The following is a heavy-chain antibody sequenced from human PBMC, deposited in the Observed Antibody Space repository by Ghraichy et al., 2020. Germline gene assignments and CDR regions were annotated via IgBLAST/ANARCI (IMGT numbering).Heavy chain of an antibody. J-gene: IGHJ4*02. CDR2: ISYSGTT. D-gene: IGHD2-8*02. V-gene: IGHV4-39*01. CDR1: GDSISRSNYY. Sequence: ETLSLTCTVSGDSISRSNYYWVWFRQPPGKGLEWIGSISYSGTTYYNPSLKSRITISVDTSKNQFSLKVTSVTAADTAVYYCARGGVSYSDHWGQGTLVTVSS. CDR3: ARGGVSYSDH.